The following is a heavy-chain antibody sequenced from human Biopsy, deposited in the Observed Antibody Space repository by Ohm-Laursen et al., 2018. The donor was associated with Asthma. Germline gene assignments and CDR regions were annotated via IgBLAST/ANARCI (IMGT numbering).Heavy chain of an antibody. V-gene: IGHV2-5*02. Sequence: TQTLTLTCSFSGFSLSTSGGGVGWIRQPPGKALEWLGNIYWDDDKRYSPSLQSRLTITRDTPKDQVVLTMTNMGPVDTGTYYCVHTLVGLKAFDFWGQGTLVTVSS. D-gene: IGHD1-26*01. CDR1: GFSLSTSGGG. CDR2: IYWDDDK. J-gene: IGHJ4*02. CDR3: VHTLVGLKAFDF.